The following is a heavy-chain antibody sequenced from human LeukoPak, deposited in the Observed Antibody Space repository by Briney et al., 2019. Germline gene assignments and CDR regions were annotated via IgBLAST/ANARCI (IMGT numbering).Heavy chain of an antibody. CDR3: ARAHYSSSAPYYYYHMDV. J-gene: IGHJ6*03. Sequence: PSETLSLTCTVSGGSISSYYWSWIRQPPGKGLEWIGYIYYSGSTNYNPSLKSRVTISLDTSKNQFSLKLSSVTAADTAVYYCARAHYSSSAPYYYYHMDVWGKGTTVTVSS. V-gene: IGHV4-59*01. D-gene: IGHD6-6*01. CDR1: GGSISSYY. CDR2: IYYSGST.